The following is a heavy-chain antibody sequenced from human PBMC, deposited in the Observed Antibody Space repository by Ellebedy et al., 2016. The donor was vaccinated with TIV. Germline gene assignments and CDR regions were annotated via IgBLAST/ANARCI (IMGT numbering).Heavy chain of an antibody. D-gene: IGHD4-11*01. CDR1: GGSFSIYA. V-gene: IGHV1-69*13. J-gene: IGHJ6*03. CDR2: IVPIFGAP. CDR3: AKVRMTTDNTDYYYYYMDV. Sequence: SVKVSXXASGGSFSIYAISWVRQAPGQGLEWMGGIVPIFGAPNYAQKFQGRVTITADESTSTTYMEVSSLRSEDTAVYYCAKVRMTTDNTDYYYYYMDVWGKGTTVTVSS.